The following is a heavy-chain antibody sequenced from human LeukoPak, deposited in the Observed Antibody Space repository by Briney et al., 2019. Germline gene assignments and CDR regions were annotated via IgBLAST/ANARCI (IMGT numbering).Heavy chain of an antibody. D-gene: IGHD6-13*01. J-gene: IGHJ4*02. Sequence: ASVTVSCTASGGTFIIYAISWVRQAPGQGLEWMGWISAYNGNTNYAQKLQGRVTMTTDTSTSTAYMELRSLRSDDTAVYYCAREGYSSSWNYFDYWGQGALVTVSS. CDR2: ISAYNGNT. CDR1: GGTFIIYA. CDR3: AREGYSSSWNYFDY. V-gene: IGHV1-18*01.